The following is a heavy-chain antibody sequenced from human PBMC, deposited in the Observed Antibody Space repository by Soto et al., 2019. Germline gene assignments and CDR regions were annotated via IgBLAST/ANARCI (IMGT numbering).Heavy chain of an antibody. CDR2: ISAYNGNT. Sequence: GASVKVSCKASGYTFTSYGISWVRQAPGQGLEWMGWISAYNGNTNYAQKLHGRVTMTTDTSTSTAYNELRSLRSEDTAVYYCARDYSCSWPWPPNYWGQGTLVTVSS. D-gene: IGHD6-13*01. CDR1: GYTFTSYG. CDR3: ARDYSCSWPWPPNY. V-gene: IGHV1-18*01. J-gene: IGHJ4*02.